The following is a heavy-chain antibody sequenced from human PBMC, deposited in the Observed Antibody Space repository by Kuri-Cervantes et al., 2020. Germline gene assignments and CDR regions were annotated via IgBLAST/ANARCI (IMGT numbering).Heavy chain of an antibody. CDR1: GGSFSGYF. Sequence: SETLSLTCAVYGGSFSGYFWTWVRQPPGKGLEWIGEINHSGTTNNNPSLKSRVTISLDASKNQFSLNLSSVTAADTAVYFCARANFWTGSFPIDYWGQGTLVTVSS. J-gene: IGHJ4*02. CDR3: ARANFWTGSFPIDY. CDR2: INHSGTT. V-gene: IGHV4-34*01. D-gene: IGHD3/OR15-3a*01.